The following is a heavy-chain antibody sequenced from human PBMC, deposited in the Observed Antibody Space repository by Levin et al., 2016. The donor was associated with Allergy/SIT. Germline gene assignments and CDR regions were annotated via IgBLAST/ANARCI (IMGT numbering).Heavy chain of an antibody. CDR3: ARGDTIFGVVIGFDP. Sequence: SETLSLTCTVSGGSVSSGSYYWSWIRQPPGKGLEWIGYIYYSGSTNYNPSLKSRVTISVDTSKNQFSLKLSSVTAADTAVYYCARGDTIFGVVIGFDPWGQGTLVTVSS. D-gene: IGHD3-3*01. CDR1: GGSVSSGSYY. CDR2: IYYSGST. J-gene: IGHJ5*02. V-gene: IGHV4-61*01.